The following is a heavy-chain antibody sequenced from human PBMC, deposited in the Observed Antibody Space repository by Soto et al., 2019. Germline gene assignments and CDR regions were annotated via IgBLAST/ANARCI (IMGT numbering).Heavy chain of an antibody. Sequence: SETLPLTCTVSGGSISSGDYYWSWIRQPPGKGLEWIGYIYYSGSTYYNPSLKSRVTISVDTSKNQFSLKLSSVTAADTAVYYCARVIPSDDFWSGYYGDYYYGMDVWGQGTTVTVS. D-gene: IGHD3-3*01. CDR1: GGSISSGDYY. V-gene: IGHV4-30-4*01. CDR2: IYYSGST. CDR3: ARVIPSDDFWSGYYGDYYYGMDV. J-gene: IGHJ6*02.